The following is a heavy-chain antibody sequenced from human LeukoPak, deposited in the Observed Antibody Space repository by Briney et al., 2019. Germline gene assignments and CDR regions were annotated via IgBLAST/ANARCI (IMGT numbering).Heavy chain of an antibody. CDR3: ARDHFGSLDS. Sequence: PSETLSLTCTVSGFSVTTDSYCWGWIRQPPGTGLGWIGYDYCGGNTNYDPSLERRVTISVDTSKNQFSLTLTSVTAADTAVYFCARDHFGSLDSWGQGTLVTVSS. D-gene: IGHD3-10*01. CDR2: DYCGGNT. V-gene: IGHV4-61*01. CDR1: GFSVTTDSYC. J-gene: IGHJ4*02.